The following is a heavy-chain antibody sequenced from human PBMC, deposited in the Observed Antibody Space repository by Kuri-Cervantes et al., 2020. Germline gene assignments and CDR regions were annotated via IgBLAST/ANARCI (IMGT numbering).Heavy chain of an antibody. V-gene: IGHV1-18*01. CDR2: ISAYNGNT. Sequence: ASVKVSCKASGYTFTSYGISWVRQAPGQGLEWMGWISAYNGNTNYAQKFQGRVTMTRDTSTSTVYMELSSLRSEDTAVYYCARVMDTRTYYYYYGMDVWGQGTTVTVSS. CDR1: GYTFTSYG. J-gene: IGHJ6*02. D-gene: IGHD5-18*01. CDR3: ARVMDTRTYYYYYGMDV.